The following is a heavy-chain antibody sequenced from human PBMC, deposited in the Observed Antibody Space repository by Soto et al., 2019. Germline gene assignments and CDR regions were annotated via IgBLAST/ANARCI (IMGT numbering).Heavy chain of an antibody. CDR2: ISSSSSTI. D-gene: IGHD2-15*01. Sequence: PGGSLRLSCAASGFTFSSYSMNWVRQAPGKGLEWVSYISSSSSTIYYADSVKGRFTISRDNAKNSLYLQMNSLRAEDTAVYYCARYSCGSCLHYHMDVWGKGTTVTVSS. CDR3: ARYSCGSCLHYHMDV. J-gene: IGHJ6*03. CDR1: GFTFSSYS. V-gene: IGHV3-48*01.